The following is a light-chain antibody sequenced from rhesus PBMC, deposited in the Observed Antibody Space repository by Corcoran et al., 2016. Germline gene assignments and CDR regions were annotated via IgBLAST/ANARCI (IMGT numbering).Light chain of an antibody. CDR3: QQHDSQPLT. Sequence: DIQMTQSPSSLSASVGDTVTITCRASQGISCSLNWFQQKQGKAPKLLIYAASSLQSGVPSRLSGSGSGTDFTLTISSLQPEDFAAYYCQQHDSQPLTFGGGTKVELK. CDR1: QGISCS. CDR2: AAS. V-gene: IGKV1-28*03. J-gene: IGKJ4*01.